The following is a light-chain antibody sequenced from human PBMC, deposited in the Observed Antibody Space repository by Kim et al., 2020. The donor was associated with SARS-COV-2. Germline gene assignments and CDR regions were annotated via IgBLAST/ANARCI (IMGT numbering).Light chain of an antibody. CDR1: QDISRW. Sequence: DIQMTQSPSSVSASLGDRVTITCRASQDISRWLAWYQQKPGRAPNVLMFAASTLQSGVQSRFSGSGSGTDFTLTISSLQPEDFATYYCQQANSFPWTFGQGTKVDIK. CDR2: AAS. CDR3: QQANSFPWT. V-gene: IGKV1-12*01. J-gene: IGKJ1*01.